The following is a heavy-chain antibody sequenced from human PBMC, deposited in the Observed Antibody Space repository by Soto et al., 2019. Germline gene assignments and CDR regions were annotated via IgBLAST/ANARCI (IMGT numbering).Heavy chain of an antibody. J-gene: IGHJ4*02. CDR2: VNPSGGHT. CDR3: ARGGHVVVVTAALDY. D-gene: IGHD2-21*02. V-gene: IGHV1-46*01. CDR1: GDTFTDYY. Sequence: QVQLMQSGAEVKKPGASVKVSCKASGDTFTDYYIHWVRQAPGQGLEWMGTVNPSGGHTTYAQHFLGRVTXTXXXSXXTRYMEPTSLTSDDTAIYYCARGGHVVVVTAALDYWGQGTLVTVSS.